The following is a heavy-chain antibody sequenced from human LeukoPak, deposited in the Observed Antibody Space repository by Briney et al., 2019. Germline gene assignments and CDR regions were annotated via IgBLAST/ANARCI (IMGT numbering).Heavy chain of an antibody. V-gene: IGHV3-9*01. CDR2: ISWNSGSI. CDR1: GFTFDDYA. J-gene: IGHJ4*02. Sequence: HTGGSLRLSCAASGFTFDDYAMHWVRHAPGKGLEWVSGISWNSGSIGYADSVKGRFTISRDNAKNSLYLQMNSLRAEDTALYYCAKAPPYGEYYFDYWGQGTLVTVSS. CDR3: AKAPPYGEYYFDY. D-gene: IGHD3-10*01.